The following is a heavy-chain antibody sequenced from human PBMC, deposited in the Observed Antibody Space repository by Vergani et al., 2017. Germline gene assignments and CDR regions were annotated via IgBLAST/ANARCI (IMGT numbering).Heavy chain of an antibody. D-gene: IGHD4-17*01. Sequence: EVQLVESGGGLIQPGGSLRLSCAASGFTVSSNYMSWVRQAPGKGLEWVSVIYSGGSTYYADSVKGRFTISRDNSKNTLYLQMNSLRAEVTAVYYCARERKPGDYLFDYWGQGTLVTVSS. CDR1: GFTVSSNY. J-gene: IGHJ4*02. V-gene: IGHV3-53*01. CDR3: ARERKPGDYLFDY. CDR2: IYSGGST.